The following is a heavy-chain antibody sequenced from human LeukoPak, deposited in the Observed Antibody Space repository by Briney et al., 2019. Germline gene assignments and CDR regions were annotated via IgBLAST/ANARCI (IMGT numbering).Heavy chain of an antibody. CDR3: ARGPRPSIAGVDY. CDR1: GFTFSSYS. Sequence: GGSLRLSCAASGFTFSSYSMNWVRQAPGKGLEWVSSISSSSTYIYYTDSVKGRFTISRDNAKNSLYLQMNSLRADDTAVYYCARGPRPSIAGVDYWGQGTLVTVSS. CDR2: ISSSSTYI. D-gene: IGHD6-6*01. J-gene: IGHJ4*02. V-gene: IGHV3-21*01.